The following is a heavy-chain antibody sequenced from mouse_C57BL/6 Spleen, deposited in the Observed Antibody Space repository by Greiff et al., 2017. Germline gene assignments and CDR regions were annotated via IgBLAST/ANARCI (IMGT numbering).Heavy chain of an antibody. D-gene: IGHD1-1*01. Sequence: VKLLESGAELARPGASVKLSCKASGYTFTSYDISWVKQRTGQGLEWIGEIYPRSGNTYYNEKFKGKATLTADKSSSTAYMELRSLTSEDSAVYFCARRPTLTTVVEDYAMDYWGQGTSVTVSS. V-gene: IGHV1-81*01. CDR3: ARRPTLTTVVEDYAMDY. CDR1: GYTFTSYD. CDR2: IYPRSGNT. J-gene: IGHJ4*01.